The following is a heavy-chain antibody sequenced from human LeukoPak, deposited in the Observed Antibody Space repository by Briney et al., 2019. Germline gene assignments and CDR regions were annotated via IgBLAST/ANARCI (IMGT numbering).Heavy chain of an antibody. CDR2: IYYSGST. V-gene: IGHV4-59*08. J-gene: IGHJ4*02. CDR3: ARGDYYDSSGYLY. CDR1: GGSISSYY. D-gene: IGHD3-22*01. Sequence: PSETLSLTCTVSGGSISSYYRSWIRQPPGKGLEWIGYIYYSGSTNYNPSLKSRVTISVDTSKNQFSLKLSSVTAADTAVYYCARGDYYDSSGYLYWGQGTLVTVSS.